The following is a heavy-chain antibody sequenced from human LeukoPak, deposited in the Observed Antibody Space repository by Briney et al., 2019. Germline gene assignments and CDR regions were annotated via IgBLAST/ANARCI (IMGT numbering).Heavy chain of an antibody. CDR1: GGSISSYY. D-gene: IGHD2-2*01. Sequence: KPSETLSLTCTVSGGSISSYYWSWIRQPPGKGLEWIGYIYYSGSTNYNPSLKSRVTISVDTSKNQFSLKLSSVTAADTAVYYCARADYAPYCFDYWGQGTLVTVSS. V-gene: IGHV4-59*12. J-gene: IGHJ4*02. CDR2: IYYSGST. CDR3: ARADYAPYCFDY.